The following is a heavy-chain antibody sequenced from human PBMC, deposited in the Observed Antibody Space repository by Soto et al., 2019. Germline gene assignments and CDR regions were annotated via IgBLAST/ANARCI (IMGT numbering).Heavy chain of an antibody. V-gene: IGHV3-30*18. CDR1: GFTFSSYG. CDR2: ISYDGSNK. CDR3: AKDRGLAGDPPPPLWY. Sequence: QVQLVESGGGVVQPGRSLRLSCAASGFTFSSYGMHWVRQAPGKGLEWVAVISYDGSNKYYADSVKGRFTISRDNSKNTLYLQMNSLRAEDTAVYYCAKDRGLAGDPPPPLWYWGQGTLVTVSS. D-gene: IGHD4-17*01. J-gene: IGHJ4*02.